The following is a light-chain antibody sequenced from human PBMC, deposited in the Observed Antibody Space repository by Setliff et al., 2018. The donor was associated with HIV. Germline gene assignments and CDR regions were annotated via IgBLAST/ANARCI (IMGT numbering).Light chain of an antibody. Sequence: QSALAQPASVSGSPGQSITISCTGTSSDVGGYNYVSWYQQHPGKAPKLIIYEVTKRPSGVPDRFSGSKSDNTASLTVSGLQTEDEADYYCYSYAGNNFYVFGSGTKVTVL. CDR1: SSDVGGYNY. J-gene: IGLJ1*01. V-gene: IGLV2-8*01. CDR3: YSYAGNNFYV. CDR2: EVT.